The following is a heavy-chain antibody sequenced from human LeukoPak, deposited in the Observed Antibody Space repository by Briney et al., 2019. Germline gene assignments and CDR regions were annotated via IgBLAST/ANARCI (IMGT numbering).Heavy chain of an antibody. J-gene: IGHJ3*02. CDR1: GFTFDDYA. Sequence: AGRSLRLSCAASGFTFDDYAMHWVRQAPGKGLEWVSGISWNSGSIGYADSVKGRFTISRDNAKNFLYLQMNSLRAEDMALYYCAKSRSVAGHGGDAFDIWGQGTMVTVSS. CDR2: ISWNSGSI. V-gene: IGHV3-9*03. D-gene: IGHD6-19*01. CDR3: AKSRSVAGHGGDAFDI.